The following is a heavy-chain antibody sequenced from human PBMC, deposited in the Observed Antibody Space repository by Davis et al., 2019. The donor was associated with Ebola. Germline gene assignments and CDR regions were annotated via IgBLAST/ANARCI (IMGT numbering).Heavy chain of an antibody. D-gene: IGHD4-17*01. Sequence: SETLSLTCTVSGGSISSNSYYWGWIRQPPGKGLEWIGNIYHSGSTFYNPSLKSRVTISVDTSDNQFSLKLSSVTAADTAVYYCARVGYGDSRLGYYYYGMDVWGQGTTVTVSS. CDR3: ARVGYGDSRLGYYYYGMDV. CDR1: GGSISSNSYY. CDR2: IYHSGST. J-gene: IGHJ6*02. V-gene: IGHV4-39*07.